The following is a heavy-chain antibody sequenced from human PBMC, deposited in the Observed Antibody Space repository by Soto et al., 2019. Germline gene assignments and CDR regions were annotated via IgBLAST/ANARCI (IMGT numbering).Heavy chain of an antibody. CDR3: ARVGTTVHYYFDY. CDR1: GGSISSYY. CDR2: IYTRGST. Sequence: PSETLSLTCTVSGGSISSYYWSWIRQPAGKGLEWIGRIYTRGSTNYNTSLKSRVTMSVDTSKTQFSLKLSSVTAADTAVYYCARVGTTVHYYFDYWGQGTLVTVSS. V-gene: IGHV4-4*07. J-gene: IGHJ4*02. D-gene: IGHD4-4*01.